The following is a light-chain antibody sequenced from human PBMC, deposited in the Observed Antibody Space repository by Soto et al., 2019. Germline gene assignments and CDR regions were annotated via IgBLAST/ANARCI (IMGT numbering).Light chain of an antibody. Sequence: EIVLTQSPVTLSLSPGERATLSCRASQSVSSSLAWYQQKPGQAPRLLIYDASNRATGIPARFSGSGSGTDFTLTISSLEPEDFALYYCQQRGNWPLTFGGGTNVEIK. CDR3: QQRGNWPLT. CDR2: DAS. V-gene: IGKV3-11*01. CDR1: QSVSSS. J-gene: IGKJ4*01.